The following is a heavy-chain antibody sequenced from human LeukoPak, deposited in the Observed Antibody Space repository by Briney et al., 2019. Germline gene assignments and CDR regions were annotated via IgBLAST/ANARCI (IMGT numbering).Heavy chain of an antibody. Sequence: GGSLRLSCVASGFTFSSYGMTWVRQAPGKGPEWVSLISGSAGSTYYADSVKGRFSISRDNSKNTLYLQMNSLRAEDTAVYYCAKDPDTAMVTFFDYWGQGTLVTVSS. CDR3: AKDPDTAMVTFFDY. CDR1: GFTFSSYG. D-gene: IGHD5-18*01. J-gene: IGHJ4*02. CDR2: ISGSAGST. V-gene: IGHV3-23*01.